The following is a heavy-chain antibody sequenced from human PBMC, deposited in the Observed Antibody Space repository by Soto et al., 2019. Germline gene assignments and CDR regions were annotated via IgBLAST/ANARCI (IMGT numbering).Heavy chain of an antibody. CDR3: VAELLSGGGCCSFDF. CDR1: GSTFTNSP. D-gene: IGHD2-21*02. J-gene: IGHJ3*01. Sequence: ASVKVSCKTSGSTFTNSPVQWVRQARGQSLEWIGCIIVASGRTNYAREVQERVTISRDTSTSTAYTAARGLRSEDTAVYYRVAELLSGGGCCSFDFWGRGIRSAVSS. CDR2: IIVASGRT. V-gene: IGHV1-58*01.